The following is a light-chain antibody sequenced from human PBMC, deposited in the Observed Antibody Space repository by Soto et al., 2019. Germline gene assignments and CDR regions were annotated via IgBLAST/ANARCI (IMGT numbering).Light chain of an antibody. CDR2: AAS. Sequence: DIQMTQSPSSLSASVGDRVTITCRASQSISSYLNWYQQKPGKAPKLLIFAASSLQSGVPSRFSGSGSGTDFTHTISSLQPEDFATYYCQQSYNTYTFGQGTKLEIK. J-gene: IGKJ2*01. V-gene: IGKV1-39*01. CDR1: QSISSY. CDR3: QQSYNTYT.